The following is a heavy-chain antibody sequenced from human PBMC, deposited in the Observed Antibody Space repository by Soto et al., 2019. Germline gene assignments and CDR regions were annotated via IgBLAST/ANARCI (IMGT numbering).Heavy chain of an antibody. V-gene: IGHV3-33*01. CDR1: GFTFSSYG. Sequence: QVQLVESGGGVVQPGRSLRLSCAASGFTFSSYGMHWVRQAPGKGLEWVAVIWYDGSNKYYADSVKGRFTISRDNSKNTLYLQMNSLRAEDTAVYYCARGGWEDYYYGMDVWGQGTTVTVSS. D-gene: IGHD1-26*01. CDR2: IWYDGSNK. J-gene: IGHJ6*02. CDR3: ARGGWEDYYYGMDV.